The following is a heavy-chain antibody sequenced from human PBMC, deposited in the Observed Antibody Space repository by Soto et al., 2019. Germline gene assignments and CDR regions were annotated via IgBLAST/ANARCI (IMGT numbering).Heavy chain of an antibody. V-gene: IGHV4-34*01. CDR3: AREQHIRSPFYYYGMDV. CDR1: GGSFSGYY. D-gene: IGHD3-10*01. CDR2: INHSGST. Sequence: SETLSLTCAVYGGSFSGYYWSWIRQPPGKGLEWIGEINHSGSTNYNPSLKSRVTISVDTSKNQFSLKLSSVTAADTAVYYCAREQHIRSPFYYYGMDVRGQGTTVTVSS. J-gene: IGHJ6*02.